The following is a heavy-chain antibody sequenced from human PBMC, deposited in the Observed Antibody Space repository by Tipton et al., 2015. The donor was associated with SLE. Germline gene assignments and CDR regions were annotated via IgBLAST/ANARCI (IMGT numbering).Heavy chain of an antibody. Sequence: TLSLTCAVSGYSISSGYYWGWIRQPPGKGLEWIGSIYHSGSTYYNPSLKSRVTISVDTSKNQFSLKLSSVTAADTAVYYCARSSYDYGDYSQYYYYYMDVWGKGTTVTVSS. CDR3: ARSSYDYGDYSQYYYYYMDV. CDR2: IYHSGST. D-gene: IGHD4-17*01. J-gene: IGHJ6*03. CDR1: GYSISSGYY. V-gene: IGHV4-38-2*01.